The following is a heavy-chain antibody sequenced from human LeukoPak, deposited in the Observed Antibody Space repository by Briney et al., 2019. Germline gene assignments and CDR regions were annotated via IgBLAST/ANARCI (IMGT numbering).Heavy chain of an antibody. CDR3: ARSRDYYDSSGFGY. CDR2: INPNSGGT. J-gene: IGHJ4*02. V-gene: IGHV1-2*02. CDR1: GYTFTGCY. Sequence: ASVKVSCKASGYTFTGCYMHWVRQAPGQGLEWMGWINPNSGGTNYAQKFQGRVTMTRDTSISTAYMELSRLRSDDTAVYYCARSRDYYDSSGFGYWGQGTLVTVSS. D-gene: IGHD3-22*01.